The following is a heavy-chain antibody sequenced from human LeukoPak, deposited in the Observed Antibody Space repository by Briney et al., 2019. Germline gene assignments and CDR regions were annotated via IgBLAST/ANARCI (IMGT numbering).Heavy chain of an antibody. V-gene: IGHV6-1*01. Sequence: SQTLSLTCAISGDSVSSNSAAWNWIRQSPSRGLEWLGRTYYRSKWYNDYAVSVKSRITINPDTSKNQFSLQLNSVTPEDTAVYYCARGEFILTGYYSHYYYYYMDVWGKGTTVTISS. D-gene: IGHD3-9*01. CDR1: GDSVSSNSAA. CDR3: ARGEFILTGYYSHYYYYYMDV. CDR2: TYYRSKWYN. J-gene: IGHJ6*03.